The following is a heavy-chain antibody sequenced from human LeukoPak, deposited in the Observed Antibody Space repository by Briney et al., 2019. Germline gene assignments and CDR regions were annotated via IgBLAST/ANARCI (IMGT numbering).Heavy chain of an antibody. CDR2: LGIARDT. V-gene: IGHV3-13*01. D-gene: IGHD1-26*01. CDR1: GFTVSSYA. CDR3: ARQMQSHGNFDS. J-gene: IGHJ4*02. Sequence: GGSLRLSCAASGFTVSSYAMHWVRQPIGKGLEWVSALGIARDTFYPGSVKGRFTISRENARNSLYLQMNSLRAEDTAMYYCARQMQSHGNFDSWGQGTLVTVSS.